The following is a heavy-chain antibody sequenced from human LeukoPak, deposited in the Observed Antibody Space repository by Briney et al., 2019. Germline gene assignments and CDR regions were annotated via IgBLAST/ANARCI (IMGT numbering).Heavy chain of an antibody. V-gene: IGHV3-7*03. CDR3: ARVVKVSDI. J-gene: IGHJ3*02. CDR1: GFAFTKYW. D-gene: IGHD2-21*01. CDR2: IKQDGSDK. Sequence: GGSLRLSCAASGFAFTKYWMTWVRQAPGKGLEWVGNIKQDGSDKNYMDSVKGRFTISRDNTKNSVYLQMNSLRADDTAVYYCARVVKVSDIWGQGTMVTVSS.